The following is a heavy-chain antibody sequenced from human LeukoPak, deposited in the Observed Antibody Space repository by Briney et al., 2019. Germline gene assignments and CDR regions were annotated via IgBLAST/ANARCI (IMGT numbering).Heavy chain of an antibody. J-gene: IGHJ4*02. Sequence: GGSLRLSCEASGFTFGSFAMYWVRQAPGKGLDWIAGIFRSGGSPHYADSVKGRFTIFRDNSKNTVYLQINSLRAEDTAVYYCGKTTAGYSSGQKPAWPVDYWGQGTLVTVSS. CDR1: GFTFGSFA. D-gene: IGHD5-18*01. CDR2: IFRSGGSP. V-gene: IGHV3-23*01. CDR3: GKTTAGYSSGQKPAWPVDY.